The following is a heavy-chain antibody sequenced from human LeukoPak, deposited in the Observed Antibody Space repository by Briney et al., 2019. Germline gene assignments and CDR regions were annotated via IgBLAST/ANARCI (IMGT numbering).Heavy chain of an antibody. CDR2: IYYSGST. D-gene: IGHD1-14*01. Sequence: TPSETLSLTCTVSGGSVSSGSYYWSWIRQPPGKGLEWIGYIYYSGSTNYNPSLKSRVTISVDTSKNQFSLKLSSVTAADTAVYYCARDGLRLPETQYYYYGMDVWGQGTTVTVSS. J-gene: IGHJ6*02. V-gene: IGHV4-61*01. CDR3: ARDGLRLPETQYYYYGMDV. CDR1: GGSVSSGSYY.